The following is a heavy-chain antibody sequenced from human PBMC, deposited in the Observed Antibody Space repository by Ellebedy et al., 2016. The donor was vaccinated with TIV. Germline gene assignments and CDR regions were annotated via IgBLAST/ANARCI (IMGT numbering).Heavy chain of an antibody. CDR3: ATFNQYYTYLGV. CDR2: ISNRDRT. D-gene: IGHD1-14*01. CDR1: GDSISSSSDY. Sequence: SETLFLTXTVSGDSISSSSDYWVWIRQPPGKGLEWIGTISNRDRTDYNPSLKSRVFILVDASKNQFFLKLTSVTAADTAVYYCATFNQYYTYLGVWGKGTTVIVSS. J-gene: IGHJ6*03. V-gene: IGHV4-39*01.